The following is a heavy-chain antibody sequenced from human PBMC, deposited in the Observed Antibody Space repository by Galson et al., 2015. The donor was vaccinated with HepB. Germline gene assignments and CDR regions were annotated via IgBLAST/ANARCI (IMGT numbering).Heavy chain of an antibody. CDR1: GYTFTGYH. J-gene: IGHJ3*01. D-gene: IGHD2/OR15-2a*01. Sequence: SVKVSCKASGYTFTGYHIHWLRQAPGQGLEWMGSLYPKTGGTKYAQNFQGRVTMTRDTSTNTVYMDLGSLSHGDTALYYCARDPIVLQSFSFDVWGQGTMVTVSS. CDR3: ARDPIVLQSFSFDV. CDR2: LYPKTGGT. V-gene: IGHV1-2*02.